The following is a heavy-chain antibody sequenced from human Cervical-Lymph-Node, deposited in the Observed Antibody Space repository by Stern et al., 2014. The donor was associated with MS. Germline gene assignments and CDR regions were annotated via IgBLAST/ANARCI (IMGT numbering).Heavy chain of an antibody. CDR3: ARDYEDTSMLFDH. CDR1: GFTFSSYG. D-gene: IGHD2-8*01. Sequence: DQLVESGGAVVQPGRSLRLSCAASGFTFSSYGMHLVRQAPGKGLEWVTVISYDGNHKYYAASVKGRVTISRDNSKNTLHLQMNSVTPDDTAIYYCARDYEDTSMLFDHWGQGTLVTVSS. CDR2: ISYDGNHK. V-gene: IGHV3-30*03. J-gene: IGHJ4*02.